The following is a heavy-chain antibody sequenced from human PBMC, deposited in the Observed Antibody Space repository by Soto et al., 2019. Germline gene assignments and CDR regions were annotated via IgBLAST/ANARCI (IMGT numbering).Heavy chain of an antibody. CDR1: GGTFSKDA. J-gene: IGHJ6*02. CDR2: LIPVFGSP. D-gene: IGHD5-18*01. Sequence: QVQLVQSGAEVKKPGSSVTVSCKTSGGTFSKDAINWVRQAPGQGLEWMGLLIPVFGSPIYAQKFQGRIRITADEPTSTAFMDLGSLRSEDTAVYYCTRVLGYTFEPGKTRYYAMDVWGQGTTVSVSS. V-gene: IGHV1-69*01. CDR3: TRVLGYTFEPGKTRYYAMDV.